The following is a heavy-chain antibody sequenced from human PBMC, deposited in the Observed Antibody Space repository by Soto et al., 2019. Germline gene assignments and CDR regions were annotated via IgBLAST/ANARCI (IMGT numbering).Heavy chain of an antibody. J-gene: IGHJ4*02. D-gene: IGHD1-26*01. CDR1: GGSISSSSYY. CDR3: AGPRTSSSIDFDY. V-gene: IGHV4-39*01. Sequence: SETLSLTCTVSGGSISSSSYYWGWIRQSPGRGLEWIGSIYSSGTTYYNPSLKGRVTISVDTSKNQFSLKLSSVTAADTAVYYCAGPRTSSSIDFDYWGQGTLVTVSS. CDR2: IYSSGTT.